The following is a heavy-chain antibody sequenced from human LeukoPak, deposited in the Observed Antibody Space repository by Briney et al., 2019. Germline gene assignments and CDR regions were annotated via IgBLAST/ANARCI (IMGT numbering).Heavy chain of an antibody. J-gene: IGHJ4*02. CDR1: GYTFTNYG. CDR3: ARTTVVTPSFDY. D-gene: IGHD4-23*01. CDR2: ISAYNGNT. V-gene: IGHV1-18*01. Sequence: ASVTVSFKASGYTFTNYGISWVRQAPGQGLEGMGWISAYNGNTKYAQKLQGRVTMTTDTSTSTAYMELRSLRSDDTAVYSCARTTVVTPSFDYWGQGTLVTVSS.